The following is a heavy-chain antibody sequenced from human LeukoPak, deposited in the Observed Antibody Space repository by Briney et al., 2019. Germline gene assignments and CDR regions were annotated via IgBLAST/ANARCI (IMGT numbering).Heavy chain of an antibody. CDR1: GYTFTSYA. D-gene: IGHD3-10*01. J-gene: IGHJ4*02. CDR2: INAGNGNT. CDR3: ARVFWVRGVHFDY. V-gene: IGHV1-3*01. Sequence: ASVKVACKASGYTFTSYAMHWVRQAPGQRLEWMGWINAGNGNTKYSQKFQGRVTTTRDTSASTAYMELSSLRSEDTAVYYCARVFWVRGVHFDYWGQGTLVTVS.